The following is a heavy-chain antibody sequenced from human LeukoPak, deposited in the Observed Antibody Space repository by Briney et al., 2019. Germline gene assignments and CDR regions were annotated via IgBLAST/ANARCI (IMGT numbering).Heavy chain of an antibody. Sequence: KSGGSLRLSCAASGFTFSSYSMNWVRQAPGKGLEWVSSISGSSSSYIYYADSVKGRFTISRDNAKNSLYLQMNSLRAEDTAVYYCARDRAGTAMPMISYYYYYMDVWGKGTTVTVSS. CDR1: GFTFSSYS. V-gene: IGHV3-21*01. CDR2: ISGSSSSYI. J-gene: IGHJ6*03. D-gene: IGHD5-18*01. CDR3: ARDRAGTAMPMISYYYYYMDV.